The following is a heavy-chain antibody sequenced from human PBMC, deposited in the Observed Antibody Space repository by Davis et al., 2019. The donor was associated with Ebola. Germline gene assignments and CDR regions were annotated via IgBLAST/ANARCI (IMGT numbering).Heavy chain of an antibody. Sequence: PGGSLRLSCQGSGYNFRDYWIVWVRQLPGKGLEWMGNIYPGDSDTRYSPSFQGQVTLSADKYSTTAYLQWRSLKASDTAMYYCARQGGGSGRLTSFDYWGQGTLITVSS. CDR3: ARQGGGSGRLTSFDY. J-gene: IGHJ4*02. D-gene: IGHD1-26*01. CDR1: GYNFRDYW. CDR2: IYPGDSDT. V-gene: IGHV5-51*01.